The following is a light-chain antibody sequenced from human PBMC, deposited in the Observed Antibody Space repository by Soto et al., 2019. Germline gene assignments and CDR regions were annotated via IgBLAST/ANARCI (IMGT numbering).Light chain of an antibody. CDR3: QQNNRYLRT. CDR1: QNVGTW. CDR2: KAS. J-gene: IGKJ1*01. V-gene: IGKV1-5*03. Sequence: IQMTQSPSTLSASVGERVAINCRASQNVGTWLAWYQQKPGKAPNLLIYKASNLERGIPSRFSGSGSGTELTLTISSLQHDDCATYYCQQNNRYLRTFGPRIMADIK.